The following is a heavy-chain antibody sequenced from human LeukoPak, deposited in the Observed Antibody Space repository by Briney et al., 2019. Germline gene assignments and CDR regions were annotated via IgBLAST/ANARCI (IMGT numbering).Heavy chain of an antibody. Sequence: NPGGSLRLSCEASGFSLSTYFLSWIRQAPGKGLEWVSYITNSGRSTKYAGAVKGRFTISRDNAKQSVYLEMTDLRAEDTAVYYCAREASGYYHVFDSWGQGTLVTVSS. CDR2: ITNSGRST. V-gene: IGHV3-11*04. J-gene: IGHJ4*02. CDR3: AREASGYYHVFDS. CDR1: GFSLSTYF. D-gene: IGHD3-3*01.